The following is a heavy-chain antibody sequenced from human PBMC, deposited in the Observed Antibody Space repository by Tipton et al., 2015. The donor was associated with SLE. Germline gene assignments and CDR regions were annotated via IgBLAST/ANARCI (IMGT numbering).Heavy chain of an antibody. CDR2: IRGKIYGETT. CDR1: GFTFDDFT. D-gene: IGHD4-17*01. J-gene: IGHJ6*03. CDR3: TRVWTSVTPLNYYYYMDV. V-gene: IGHV3-49*04. Sequence: SLRLSCTASGFTFDDFTMSWVRQAPGKGLEWIGFIRGKIYGETTQYAASVKGRFTISRDDFGNIAYLQMNSLKTEDTAVYYCTRVWTSVTPLNYYYYMDVWGKGTTVTVSS.